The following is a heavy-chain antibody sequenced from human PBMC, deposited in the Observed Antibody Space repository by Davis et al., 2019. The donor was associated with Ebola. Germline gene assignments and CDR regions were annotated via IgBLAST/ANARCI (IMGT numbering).Heavy chain of an antibody. CDR1: GLNVRTNY. J-gene: IGHJ5*02. CDR2: IHSGGKT. Sequence: PGGSLRLSCAASGLNVRTNYLSWVRQVPGKGLEWVSLIHSGGKTEYSDSVKGRFTISRDNSKNTIHLQMNGLRVDDTALYYGANAEGGLAPMGFGHWGQGTLVTVSS. D-gene: IGHD3-10*01. V-gene: IGHV3-53*01. CDR3: ANAEGGLAPMGFGH.